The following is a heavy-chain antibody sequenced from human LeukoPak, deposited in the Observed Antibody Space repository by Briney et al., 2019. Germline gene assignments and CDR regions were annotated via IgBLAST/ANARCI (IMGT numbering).Heavy chain of an antibody. Sequence: SVKVSCKASGGTFSSYAISWVRQAPGQGLEWMGRIIPILGIANYAQKFQGRVTITADKSTSTAYMELSSLRSEDTAVYYCAREIVGSGFDYWGQGTLVTVSS. CDR2: IIPILGIA. V-gene: IGHV1-69*04. CDR1: GGTFSSYA. CDR3: AREIVGSGFDY. J-gene: IGHJ4*02. D-gene: IGHD6-19*01.